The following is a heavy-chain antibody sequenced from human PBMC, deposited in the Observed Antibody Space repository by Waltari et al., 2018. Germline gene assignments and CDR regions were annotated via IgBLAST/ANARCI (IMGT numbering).Heavy chain of an antibody. CDR3: ARDPHCGGDCLPSY. Sequence: CKASGGTFSRYTISWVRQAPGQGLEWMGRIIPILGIANYAQKFQGRVTITADKSTSTAYMELSSLRSEDTAVYYCARDPHCGGDCLPSYWGQGTLVTVSS. J-gene: IGHJ4*02. CDR2: IIPILGIA. V-gene: IGHV1-69*04. D-gene: IGHD2-21*02. CDR1: GGTFSRYT.